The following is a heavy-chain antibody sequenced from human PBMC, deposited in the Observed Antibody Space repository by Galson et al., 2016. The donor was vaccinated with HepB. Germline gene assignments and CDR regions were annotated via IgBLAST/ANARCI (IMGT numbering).Heavy chain of an antibody. CDR3: AKITMVQGGFYYYGMDV. V-gene: IGHV3-23*01. CDR1: GFTFSSYA. D-gene: IGHD3-10*01. Sequence: SLRLSCAASGFTFSSYAMSWVRQAPGKGLEWVSTISGSGGSTYYADYEKGRFTISRDNSKNTLYLQMNSLRAEDTAVYYCAKITMVQGGFYYYGMDVWGQGTTVTVSS. CDR2: ISGSGGST. J-gene: IGHJ6*02.